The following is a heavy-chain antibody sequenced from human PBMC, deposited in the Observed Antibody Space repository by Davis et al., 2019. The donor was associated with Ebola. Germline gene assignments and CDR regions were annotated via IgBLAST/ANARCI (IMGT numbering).Heavy chain of an antibody. V-gene: IGHV3-53*01. CDR2: IYSGGST. CDR1: GFTVSSNY. CDR3: ASVVVIAYRGGEYFQH. D-gene: IGHD2-21*01. J-gene: IGHJ1*01. Sequence: PGGSLRLSCAASGFTVSSNYMSWVRQAPGKGLEWVSVIYSGGSTYYADSVKGRFTISRDNSKNTLYLQMNSLRAEDTAVYYCASVVVIAYRGGEYFQHWGQGTLVTVSS.